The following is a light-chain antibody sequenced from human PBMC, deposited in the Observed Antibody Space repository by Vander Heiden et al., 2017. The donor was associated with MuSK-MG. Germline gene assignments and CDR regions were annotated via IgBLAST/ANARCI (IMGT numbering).Light chain of an antibody. V-gene: IGKV3-20*01. CDR2: GAS. Sequence: EIVLTQSPGTLSLSPGDRAALSCRASHTVTSNYLAWFQQKPGQAPRLLIYGASSRVTGIPNRFSGSGSGTDFTLTISSLEPEDFAVYWCQQEGSSPLTFGGGTKVEIK. J-gene: IGKJ4*01. CDR1: HTVTSNY. CDR3: QQEGSSPLT.